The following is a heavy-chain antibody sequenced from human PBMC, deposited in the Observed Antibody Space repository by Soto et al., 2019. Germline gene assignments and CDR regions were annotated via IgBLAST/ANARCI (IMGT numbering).Heavy chain of an antibody. CDR2: INHSGST. CDR3: ARWDQQWLDNWFDP. J-gene: IGHJ5*02. D-gene: IGHD6-19*01. V-gene: IGHV4-34*01. Sequence: SETLSLTCAVYGGSFSGYYWSWIRQPPGKGLEWIGEINHSGSTNYNPSLKSRVTISVGTSKNQFSLKLSSVTAADTAVYYCARWDQQWLDNWFDPWGQGTLGTV. CDR1: GGSFSGYY.